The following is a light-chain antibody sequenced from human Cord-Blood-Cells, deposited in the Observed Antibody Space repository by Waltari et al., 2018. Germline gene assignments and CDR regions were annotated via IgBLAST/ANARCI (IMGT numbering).Light chain of an antibody. CDR3: MIWPSNASV. CDR1: SDTNVGSYN. V-gene: IGLV5-37*01. Sequence: QPVLTQPPSSSASPGESARLTCTLPSDTNVGSYNISWYQQKPGSPPRYLLYYYSDPDKGQGSEVPSLFSGAKDASANTGILLSSGLQSEDEADYYCMIWPSNASVFGTGTKVTVL. CDR2: YYSDPDK. J-gene: IGLJ1*01.